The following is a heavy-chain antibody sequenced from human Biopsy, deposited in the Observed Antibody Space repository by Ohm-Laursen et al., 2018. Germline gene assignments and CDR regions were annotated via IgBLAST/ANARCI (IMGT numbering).Heavy chain of an antibody. CDR2: INSVGTI. CDR3: ARSVGIMAAPIDY. D-gene: IGHD3-16*01. J-gene: IGHJ4*02. CDR1: GFSVSSYD. Sequence: SLRLSCAASGFSVSSYDMNWVRQAPGKGLEWVSNINSVGTIYYADSVRGRFTISRDNAKNSLYLQMNSLRVEDTAVYYCARSVGIMAAPIDYWGQGTLVTVSS. V-gene: IGHV3-48*03.